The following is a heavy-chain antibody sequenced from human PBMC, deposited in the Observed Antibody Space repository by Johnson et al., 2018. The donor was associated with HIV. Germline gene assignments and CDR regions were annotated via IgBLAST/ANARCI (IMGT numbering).Heavy chain of an antibody. CDR2: IKSKTDGGTT. D-gene: IGHD6-19*01. V-gene: IGHV3-15*01. CDR1: GFTFSNTW. CDR3: TTDGRIPVAHHDAFDV. Sequence: LVESGGGLVKPGGSLRLSCAASGFTFSNTWMSWVRQAPGKGLEWVGRIKSKTDGGTTDYAAPVKGRFTISRDDSKNTLYLQMNSLKTEDTAVYYCTTDGRIPVAHHDAFDVWGQGTMVTVSS. J-gene: IGHJ3*01.